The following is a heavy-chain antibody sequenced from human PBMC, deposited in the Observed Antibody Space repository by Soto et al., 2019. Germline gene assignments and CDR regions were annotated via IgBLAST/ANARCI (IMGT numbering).Heavy chain of an antibody. CDR3: ASRVPHGTYGAPYFQH. CDR1: GFTFSSYG. D-gene: IGHD1-26*01. V-gene: IGHV3-30*03. J-gene: IGHJ1*01. CDR2: ISFDGTDK. Sequence: QVQLVESGGGVVQPEKSLRLSCEASGFTFSSYGMHWVRQAPGKGLEWVAVISFDGTDKYYADSVKGRFTISRDNSKNTLYLEMNSLRSEDTAVYYCASRVPHGTYGAPYFQHWGQGTLVSVS.